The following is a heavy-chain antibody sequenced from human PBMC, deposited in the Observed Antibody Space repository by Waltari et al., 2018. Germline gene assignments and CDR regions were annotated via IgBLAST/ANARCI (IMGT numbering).Heavy chain of an antibody. V-gene: IGHV1-18*01. D-gene: IGHD3-10*01. CDR1: GYTFTSYG. CDR2: ISAYNGNT. Sequence: QVQLVQSGAEVKKPGASVKVSCKASGYTFTSYGISWVRQAPGQGLEWMGWISAYNGNTNYAQKLQGRGTMTTDTSTSTAYMELRSLRSDDTAVYYCASADYYYGSGSYYPYWGQGTLVTVSS. J-gene: IGHJ4*02. CDR3: ASADYYYGSGSYYPY.